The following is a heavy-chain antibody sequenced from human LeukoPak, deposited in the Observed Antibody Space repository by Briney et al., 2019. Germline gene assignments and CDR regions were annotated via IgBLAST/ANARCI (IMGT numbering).Heavy chain of an antibody. D-gene: IGHD3-22*01. V-gene: IGHV4-31*03. CDR1: GGSISSGGYY. CDR3: ARASITMIVVANDAFDI. J-gene: IGHJ3*02. CDR2: IYYSGST. Sequence: SETLSLTCTVSGGSISSGGYYWSWIRQHPGKGLEWTGYIYYSGSTYYNPSLKSRVTISVDTSKNQFSLKLSSVTAADTAVYYCARASITMIVVANDAFDIWGQGTMVTVSS.